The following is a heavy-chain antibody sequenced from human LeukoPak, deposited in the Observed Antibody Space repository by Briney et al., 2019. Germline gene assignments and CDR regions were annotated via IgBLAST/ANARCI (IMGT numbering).Heavy chain of an antibody. CDR1: GGTFSSYA. CDR2: IIPIFGTA. CDR3: ARDPTYCSSTSCHVIYYYYGMDV. D-gene: IGHD2-2*01. Sequence: GSSAKVSCKASGGTFSSYAISWVRQAPGQGLEWMGGIIPIFGTANYAQKFQGRVTITADESTSTAYMELSSLRSEDTAVYYCARDPTYCSSTSCHVIYYYYGMDVWGQGTTVTVSS. V-gene: IGHV1-69*01. J-gene: IGHJ6*02.